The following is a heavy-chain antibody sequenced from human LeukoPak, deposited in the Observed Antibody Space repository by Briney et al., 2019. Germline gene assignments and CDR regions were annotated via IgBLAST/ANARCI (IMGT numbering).Heavy chain of an antibody. CDR3: ASSSGYYPGY. D-gene: IGHD3-22*01. Sequence: SETLSLTCAVYGGSFSGYYWSWIRQPPGKGLEWIGEINHSGSTNYNPSLKSRVAVSVDTSKNQFSLKLGSVTAADTAVYYCASSSGYYPGYWGQGTLLTVSS. J-gene: IGHJ4*02. CDR1: GGSFSGYY. V-gene: IGHV4-34*01. CDR2: INHSGST.